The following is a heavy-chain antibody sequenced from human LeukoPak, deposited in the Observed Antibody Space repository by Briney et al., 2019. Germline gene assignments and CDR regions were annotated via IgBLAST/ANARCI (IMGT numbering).Heavy chain of an antibody. V-gene: IGHV3-30*04. Sequence: GGSLRLSCAASGFTFRSYAMHWVRQAPGKGLEWVAVISYDGTNKYYADSVKGRFTISRDNSKNMVYVQMNSLRAEDTAVYYCAALQRAAGFDYWGQGTLVTVSS. J-gene: IGHJ4*02. D-gene: IGHD6-13*01. CDR1: GFTFRSYA. CDR3: AALQRAAGFDY. CDR2: ISYDGTNK.